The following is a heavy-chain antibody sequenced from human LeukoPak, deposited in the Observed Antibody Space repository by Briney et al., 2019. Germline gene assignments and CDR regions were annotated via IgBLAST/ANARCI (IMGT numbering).Heavy chain of an antibody. D-gene: IGHD6-6*01. CDR1: VGSFSGFY. CDR3: AGAPEYSSSSGRLDY. CDR2: INHSGST. Sequence: SETLSLTCAVYVGSFSGFYWTWIRQPPGKGLEWIGEINHSGSTNYNPSLKSRVTVSVDTSKNQFSLKLTSLTAADTAVYYCAGAPEYSSSSGRLDYWGQGTLVTVSS. J-gene: IGHJ4*02. V-gene: IGHV4-34*01.